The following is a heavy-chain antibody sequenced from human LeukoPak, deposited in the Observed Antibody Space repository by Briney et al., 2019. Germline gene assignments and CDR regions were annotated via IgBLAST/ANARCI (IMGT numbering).Heavy chain of an antibody. D-gene: IGHD6-19*01. CDR2: IRTSGGTT. CDR3: AKAGIAVPATPEY. CDR1: GFNFSSYT. Sequence: GGSLRLSCAASGFNFSSYTLNWVRQAPGKGLEWLADIRTSGGTTFNADSVKGRFTISRDNAKNTLYLQMNSLRAEDTAVYYCAKAGIAVPATPEYCGQGTQVTVSS. J-gene: IGHJ4*02. V-gene: IGHV3-23*01.